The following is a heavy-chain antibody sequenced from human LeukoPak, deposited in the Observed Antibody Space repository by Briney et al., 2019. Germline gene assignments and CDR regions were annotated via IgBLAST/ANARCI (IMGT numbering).Heavy chain of an antibody. V-gene: IGHV1-2*02. CDR3: ARGHQLVPAGVSDY. CDR2: IIPSSGGT. Sequence: ASVMVSCKASGYTFTDHYMHWVRQAPGQGLEWMGWIIPSSGGTNYAQRFQGRVTMTRGTSISAVYMELRSLRSDDTAVYYCARGHQLVPAGVSDYWGQGTLVTVSS. D-gene: IGHD2-2*01. CDR1: GYTFTDHY. J-gene: IGHJ4*02.